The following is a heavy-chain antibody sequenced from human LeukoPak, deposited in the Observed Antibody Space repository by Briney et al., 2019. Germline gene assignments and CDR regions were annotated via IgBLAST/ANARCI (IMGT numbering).Heavy chain of an antibody. J-gene: IGHJ2*01. V-gene: IGHV3-30*02. Sequence: GGSLRLSCAASGFTFSSYGMHWVREAPGKGLEGVAFIRYDGSNKYYADSVKGRFTISRDNSKNTLYLQTNSLRAEDTAVYYCAKVGRGLTWYFDLCGRGTRVTVS. CDR3: AKVGRGLTWYFDL. CDR2: IRYDGSNK. CDR1: GFTFSSYG. D-gene: IGHD3-10*01.